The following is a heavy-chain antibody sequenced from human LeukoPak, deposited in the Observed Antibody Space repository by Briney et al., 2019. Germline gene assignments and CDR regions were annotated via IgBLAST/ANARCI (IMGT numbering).Heavy chain of an antibody. V-gene: IGHV3-23*01. CDR3: AKGSGSILAGTYFDY. CDR1: RFTFSGDA. CDR2: TRGSGGST. J-gene: IGHJ4*02. Sequence: GGSLRLSPAAPRFTFSGDAMSWVRQAPGEGLGWVSATRGSGGSTYSPDSVKGRFTISRYNSKNTLYLQMNSLRAEDTAVYYCAKGSGSILAGTYFDYWGQGTLVTVSS. D-gene: IGHD1-26*01.